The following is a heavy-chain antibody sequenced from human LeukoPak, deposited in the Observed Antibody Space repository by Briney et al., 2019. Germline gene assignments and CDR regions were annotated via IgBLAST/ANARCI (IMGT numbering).Heavy chain of an antibody. Sequence: GASVKVSCKAAGYTFTSYGISWVRQAPGQGLEWMGWISVYNGNKHYAQKLQGRVTMTTDTFTSTAYMELRSLTSDDTAIYYCARDAPSVAVAGGPDYWGQGTLVSVSS. CDR3: ARDAPSVAVAGGPDY. J-gene: IGHJ4*02. CDR1: GYTFTSYG. V-gene: IGHV1-18*01. CDR2: ISVYNGNK. D-gene: IGHD6-19*01.